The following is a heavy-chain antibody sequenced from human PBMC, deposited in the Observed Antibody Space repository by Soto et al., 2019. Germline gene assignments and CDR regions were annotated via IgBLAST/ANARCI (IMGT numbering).Heavy chain of an antibody. CDR3: AKGRGGSGSLTPRVDF. CDR2: ISGGGDTT. CDR1: GFTFNNYA. Sequence: EVQLLASGGGLVQPGGSLRLSCAASGFTFNNYAMSWVRQAPGTGLEWVSAISGGGDTTSYADSVKGRFTVSRDGSKNTLYLQMNSLRAEDTAVYYCAKGRGGSGSLTPRVDFWGQGTLGTVSS. J-gene: IGHJ4*02. V-gene: IGHV3-23*01. D-gene: IGHD3-10*01.